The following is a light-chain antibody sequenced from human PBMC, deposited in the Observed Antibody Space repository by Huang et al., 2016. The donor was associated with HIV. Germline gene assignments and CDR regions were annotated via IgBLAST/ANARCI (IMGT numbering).Light chain of an antibody. CDR1: QSISSW. CDR2: KAS. Sequence: DIQMTQSPSTLSASVGDRVTITCRASQSISSWLAWYQQQPGKAPKLLIYKASSLESGVPSRFSGSVSGTEFTLTISSLQPDYFATYYCQQYNSYSPSTFGQGTKVEIK. CDR3: QQYNSYSPST. J-gene: IGKJ1*01. V-gene: IGKV1-5*03.